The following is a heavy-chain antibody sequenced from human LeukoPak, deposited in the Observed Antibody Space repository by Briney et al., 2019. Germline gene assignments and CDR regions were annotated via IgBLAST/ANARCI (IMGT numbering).Heavy chain of an antibody. CDR3: ARSRSSRNGWFTGY. J-gene: IGHJ4*02. D-gene: IGHD6-19*01. V-gene: IGHV3-74*01. CDR2: VNSQGSAT. CDR1: GFIFSNYW. Sequence: GGSLRLSCAASGFIFSNYWMHCVRQAPGKGLVWISRVNSQGSATSYTDSVKGRFTISRDNAKDELHLQMNNLTAEDTAVYYCARSRSSRNGWFTGYWGRGTRVTVSS.